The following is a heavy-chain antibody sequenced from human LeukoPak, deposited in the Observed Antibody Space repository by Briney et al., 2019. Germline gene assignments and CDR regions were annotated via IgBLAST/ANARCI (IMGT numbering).Heavy chain of an antibody. Sequence: GGSLRLSCAASGFTFNIYEMNWVHQAPGKGLEWISYISNSGSAMSYADSVKGRFTISRDNTKNSLYLQMNSLRTEDTAVYYCARIARHLAAANDYWGQGTVVTVSS. J-gene: IGHJ4*02. CDR1: GFTFNIYE. D-gene: IGHD6-13*01. V-gene: IGHV3-48*03. CDR3: ARIARHLAAANDY. CDR2: ISNSGSAM.